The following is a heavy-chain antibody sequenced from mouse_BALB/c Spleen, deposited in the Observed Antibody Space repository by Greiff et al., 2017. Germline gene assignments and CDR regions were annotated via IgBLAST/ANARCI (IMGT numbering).Heavy chain of an antibody. CDR3: TRIPHYAMDY. Sequence: LQQPGSELVRPGASVKLSCKASGYTFTSYWMHWVKQRPGQGLEWIGNIYPGSGSTNYDEKFKSKATLTVDTSSSTAYMQLSSLTSEDSAVYYCTRIPHYAMDYWGQGTSVTVSS. CDR2: IYPGSGST. CDR1: GYTFTSYW. J-gene: IGHJ4*01. V-gene: IGHV1S22*01.